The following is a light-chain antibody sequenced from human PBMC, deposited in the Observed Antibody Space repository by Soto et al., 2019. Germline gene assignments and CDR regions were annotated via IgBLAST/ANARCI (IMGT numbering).Light chain of an antibody. CDR2: AAS. V-gene: IGKV1-8*01. Sequence: ALRMTQSPSSFSASTGDRVTITCRASQGISSYLAWYQQKPGKAPKLLIYAASTLQSGVPSRFSGSGSGTHFTLTISCLQSEDFATYYCQQYYSYPLYTFGPGTKLEIK. CDR1: QGISSY. CDR3: QQYYSYPLYT. J-gene: IGKJ2*01.